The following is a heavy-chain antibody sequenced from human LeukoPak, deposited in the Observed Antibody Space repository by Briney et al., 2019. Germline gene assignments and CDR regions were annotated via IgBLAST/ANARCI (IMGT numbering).Heavy chain of an antibody. CDR2: IYTSGNT. CDR3: ARTYQDYYDSSGYYFDY. J-gene: IGHJ4*02. CDR1: GGSISSGSYY. D-gene: IGHD3-22*01. V-gene: IGHV4-61*02. Sequence: SQTLSLTCTVSGGSISSGSYYWSWIRQPAGKGLEWTGRIYTSGNTNYNPSPKSRVTISVDTSKNQFSLKLSSVTAADTAVYYCARTYQDYYDSSGYYFDYWGQGTLVAVSS.